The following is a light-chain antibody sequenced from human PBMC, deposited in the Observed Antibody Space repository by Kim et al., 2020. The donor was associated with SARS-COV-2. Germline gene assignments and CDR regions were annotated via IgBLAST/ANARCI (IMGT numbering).Light chain of an antibody. Sequence: PGERATLPCRASQSVSSTCLAWYQQKPGQAPRLLIYGATNRATGIPDRFSGSGSVTDFTLTISRLEPEDFAIYYCQQYESSPPSYTFGQGTKLEI. CDR1: QSVSSTC. CDR3: QQYESSPPSYT. CDR2: GAT. J-gene: IGKJ2*01. V-gene: IGKV3-20*01.